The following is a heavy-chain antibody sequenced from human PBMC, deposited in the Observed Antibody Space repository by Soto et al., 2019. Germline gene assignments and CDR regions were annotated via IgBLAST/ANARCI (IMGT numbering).Heavy chain of an antibody. J-gene: IGHJ6*02. CDR3: EQHSSSADLYGMDV. D-gene: IGHD6-6*01. Sequence: ASVKVSCKASGYTFTSYGISWVRQAPGQGLEWMGWISAYNGNTNYVQKLQGRVTMTTDTSTSTANMELRSLRSDETAENYSEQHSSSADLYGMDVWGQGTTVTVSS. CDR2: ISAYNGNT. CDR1: GYTFTSYG. V-gene: IGHV1-18*01.